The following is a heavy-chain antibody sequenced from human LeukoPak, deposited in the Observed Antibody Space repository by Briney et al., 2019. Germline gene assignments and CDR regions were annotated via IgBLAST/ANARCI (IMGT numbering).Heavy chain of an antibody. Sequence: PGGSLRLSCAASGFTFSSYTMNWVRQAPGKGLEWVSSISSSSSYIYYADSVKGRFTISRDNAKNSLYLQMNSLRAEDTAVYYCARPRDGYNSEGGFDYWGQGTLVTVSS. J-gene: IGHJ4*02. CDR3: ARPRDGYNSEGGFDY. V-gene: IGHV3-21*01. CDR2: ISSSSSYI. CDR1: GFTFSSYT. D-gene: IGHD5-24*01.